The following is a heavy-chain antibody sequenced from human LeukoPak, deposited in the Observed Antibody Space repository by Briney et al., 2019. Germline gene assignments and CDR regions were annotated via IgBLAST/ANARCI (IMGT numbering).Heavy chain of an antibody. Sequence: PGGSLRLSCAASGFTFCDYSMTWVRQAPGKGLEWVSSISSGGSYIYYADPVKGRFTISRDNAKNSLYLQMNGLRAEDTSVYYCARGRKYSYGTYYYGLDVWGQGTTVTVCS. D-gene: IGHD5-18*01. V-gene: IGHV3-21*01. CDR2: ISSGGSYI. J-gene: IGHJ6*02. CDR3: ARGRKYSYGTYYYGLDV. CDR1: GFTFCDYS.